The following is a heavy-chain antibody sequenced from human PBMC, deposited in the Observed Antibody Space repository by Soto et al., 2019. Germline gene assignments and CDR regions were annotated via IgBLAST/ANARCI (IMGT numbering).Heavy chain of an antibody. CDR1: GNTLTGHF. CDR2: LNSDSGGT. Sequence: ASVKVSCKASGNTLTGHFLHWVRQARGQGLEWMGWLNSDSGGTKIAQKFQGRLGMTRDTSITTAYMELSRLRSDDTAVYYCATSPGWLGEGSGGLDGCGPGATVTVAS. V-gene: IGHV1-2*02. J-gene: IGHJ6*02. CDR3: ATSPGWLGEGSGGLDG. D-gene: IGHD3-10*01.